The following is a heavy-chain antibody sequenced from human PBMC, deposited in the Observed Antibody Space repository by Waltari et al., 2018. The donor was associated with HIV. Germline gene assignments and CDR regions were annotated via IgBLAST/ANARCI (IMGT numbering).Heavy chain of an antibody. CDR2: INPNSGGT. Sequence: QVQLVQSGAEVRKPGASVKVSCKASGYTLTGYYLHWVRQAPGQGLEWMGRINPNSGGTNYAQKFQARVTMTRDTSIGAAYMELSSLRPNDTAVYYCARVTTVTGDSYFYYGMDVWGQWTTVTVSS. D-gene: IGHD4-17*01. CDR1: GYTLTGYY. V-gene: IGHV1-2*06. J-gene: IGHJ6*02. CDR3: ARVTTVTGDSYFYYGMDV.